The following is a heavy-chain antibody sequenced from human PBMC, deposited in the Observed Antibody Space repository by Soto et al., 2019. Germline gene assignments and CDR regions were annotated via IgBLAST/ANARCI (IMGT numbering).Heavy chain of an antibody. V-gene: IGHV3-30*18. CDR2: ISHDGSKT. D-gene: IGHD3-22*01. CDR1: GFTFNSYG. J-gene: IGHJ4*02. Sequence: QVQLVESGGGVVQPGRSLRLSCAASGFTFNSYGIHWVRQAPGKGLEWVAVISHDGSKTNYADSVKGRVTISRDNSKDTVYLQMNSGRAEHRAVYYCAKNTYYFSSSGYYVFDSGGQEPLVTVSS. CDR3: AKNTYYFSSSGYYVFDS.